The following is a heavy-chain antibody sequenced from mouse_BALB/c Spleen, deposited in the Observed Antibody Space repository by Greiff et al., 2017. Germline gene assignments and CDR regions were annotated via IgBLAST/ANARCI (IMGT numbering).Heavy chain of an antibody. Sequence: EVKVVESGGGLVQPGGSLKLSCAASGFTFSSYTMSWVRQTPEKRLEWVAYISNGGGSTYYPDTVKGRFTISRDNAKNTLYLQMSSLKSEDTAMYYCARRGNYDFGYAMDYWGQGTSVTVSS. CDR1: GFTFSSYT. D-gene: IGHD2-1*01. J-gene: IGHJ4*01. CDR3: ARRGNYDFGYAMDY. V-gene: IGHV5-12-2*01. CDR2: ISNGGGST.